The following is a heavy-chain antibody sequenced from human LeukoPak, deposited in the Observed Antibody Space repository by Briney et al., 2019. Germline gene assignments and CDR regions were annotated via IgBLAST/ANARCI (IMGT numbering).Heavy chain of an antibody. CDR1: GGTFSSYA. V-gene: IGHV1-69*04. J-gene: IGHJ4*02. CDR3: ARHDYGDYFGY. Sequence: GASVKVSCKASGGTFSSYAISWVRQAPGQGLEWMGRIIPIFGIANYAQKFQGRVTITADKSTSTAYMELSSLRSEDTAVYYCARHDYGDYFGYWGQETLVTVSS. CDR2: IIPIFGIA. D-gene: IGHD4-17*01.